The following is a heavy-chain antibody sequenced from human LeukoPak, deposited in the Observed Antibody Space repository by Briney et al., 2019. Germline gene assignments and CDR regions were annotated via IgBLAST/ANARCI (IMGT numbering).Heavy chain of an antibody. CDR3: ARAMNSWFLLGLDY. D-gene: IGHD3-22*01. CDR1: GYTFTSYG. Sequence: ASVKVSCKASGYTFTSYGISWVRQAPGQGLEWMGWIDPNSGDTKYVEKFQGRVTMTRDTSFSTAYMALSSLRSDDTAMYYCARAMNSWFLLGLDYWGQGNLVTDSS. V-gene: IGHV1-2*02. CDR2: IDPNSGDT. J-gene: IGHJ4*02.